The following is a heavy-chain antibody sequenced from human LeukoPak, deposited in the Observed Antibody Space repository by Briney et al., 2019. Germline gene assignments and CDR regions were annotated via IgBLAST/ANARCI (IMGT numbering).Heavy chain of an antibody. V-gene: IGHV3-23*01. Sequence: GGSLRLSCAGSGFTFSSYAMSWVRQAPGKGLEWVSAISDSGDYTYYADPVKGRFTISRDNSKNTLYLQMNSLRAEDTAVYYCAKDTSIGKYCTNGVCSPFDYWGQGTLVTVSS. D-gene: IGHD2-8*01. CDR2: ISDSGDYT. CDR3: AKDTSIGKYCTNGVCSPFDY. CDR1: GFTFSSYA. J-gene: IGHJ4*02.